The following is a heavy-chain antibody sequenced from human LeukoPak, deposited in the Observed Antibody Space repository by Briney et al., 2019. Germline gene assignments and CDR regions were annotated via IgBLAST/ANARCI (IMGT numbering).Heavy chain of an antibody. Sequence: SSQTLSLTCTVSGVSISYATYQWTWIRQSAGKGLEWIGLISKSGTTNYNPSHKSRVTISIDTTKNQFSLRLTSVTAADTAVYYCARDEVAAAGSCLDYWGQGTLVTVSS. D-gene: IGHD6-13*01. CDR3: ARDEVAAAGSCLDY. J-gene: IGHJ4*02. CDR2: ISKSGTT. CDR1: GVSISYATYQ. V-gene: IGHV4-61*02.